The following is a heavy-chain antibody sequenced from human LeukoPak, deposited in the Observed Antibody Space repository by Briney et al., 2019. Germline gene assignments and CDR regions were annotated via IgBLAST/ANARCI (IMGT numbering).Heavy chain of an antibody. CDR2: ISYSGGT. V-gene: IGHV4-59*08. CDR3: ARYPYSDSGVWQAFDY. D-gene: IGHD5-12*01. CDR1: GDSISSYY. Sequence: PSETLSLTCTVSGDSISSYYWGWIRQPPGKGLEWIGYISYSGGTNYNPSLTSRVTISVDTSKNQFSLRLTSVTAADTAVYYCARYPYSDSGVWQAFDYWGQGTLVTVSS. J-gene: IGHJ4*02.